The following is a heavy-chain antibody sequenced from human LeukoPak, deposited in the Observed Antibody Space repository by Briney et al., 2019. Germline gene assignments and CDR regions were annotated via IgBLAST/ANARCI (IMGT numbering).Heavy chain of an antibody. J-gene: IGHJ5*02. D-gene: IGHD2-8*01. Sequence: ASVKVSCKASGYTFINYAITWVRQAPGQGLEWMGWINVYNGNRNYAQNLQGRVTMTTDTSTSTAYIELRSLRSDDTAVYYCARDFLRMGWFDPWGQGTLVTVSS. V-gene: IGHV1-18*01. CDR1: GYTFINYA. CDR3: ARDFLRMGWFDP. CDR2: INVYNGNR.